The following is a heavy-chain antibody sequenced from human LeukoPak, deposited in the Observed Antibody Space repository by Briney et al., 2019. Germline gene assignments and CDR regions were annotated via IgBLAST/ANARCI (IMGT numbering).Heavy chain of an antibody. CDR1: GFTFSSYG. CDR2: ISSSSSPI. J-gene: IGHJ5*02. CDR3: AKDRGWFYYDSSDGFDP. D-gene: IGHD3-22*01. Sequence: GGSLRLSCAASGFTFSSYGMNWVRQAPGKGLEWGSYISSSSSPIYYADSVKGRFTISRDNAKNSLYLQMNSLRAEDTAVYYCAKDRGWFYYDSSDGFDPWGQGTLVTVSS. V-gene: IGHV3-48*01.